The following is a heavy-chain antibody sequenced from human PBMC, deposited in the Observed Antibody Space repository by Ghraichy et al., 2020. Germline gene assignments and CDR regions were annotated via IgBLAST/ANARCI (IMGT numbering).Heavy chain of an antibody. Sequence: SETLSLTCTVSGGSISSGGYYWSWIRQHPGKGLEWIGYIYYSGSTYYNPSLKSRVTISVDTSKNQFSLKLSSVTAADTAVYYCAVNDILTGYYEYWGHGTLVTVSS. D-gene: IGHD3-9*01. CDR2: IYYSGST. CDR1: GGSISSGGYY. J-gene: IGHJ4*01. CDR3: AVNDILTGYYEY. V-gene: IGHV4-31*03.